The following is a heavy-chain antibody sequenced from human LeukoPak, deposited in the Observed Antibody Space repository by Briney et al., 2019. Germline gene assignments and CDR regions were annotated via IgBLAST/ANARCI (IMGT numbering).Heavy chain of an antibody. D-gene: IGHD4-23*01. Sequence: GESLKISCKGSGYSFTSYWIAWVRQMPGKGLEWMGIIYPGDSDTRYSPSFQGQVTISADKSISTAYLQWSSLKASDTALYYCARSSDYGGNSKISPFDYWGQGTLVTVSS. V-gene: IGHV5-51*01. J-gene: IGHJ4*02. CDR2: IYPGDSDT. CDR3: ARSSDYGGNSKISPFDY. CDR1: GYSFTSYW.